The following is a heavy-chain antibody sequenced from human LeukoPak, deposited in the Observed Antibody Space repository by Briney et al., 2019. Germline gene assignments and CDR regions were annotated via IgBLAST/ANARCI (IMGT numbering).Heavy chain of an antibody. V-gene: IGHV1-46*02. D-gene: IGHD6-19*01. J-gene: IGHJ3*02. CDR1: RGTFNNVG. Sequence: ASVKVSCKTSRGTFNNVGLSWVRQAPGHGLEWMGIINPSGGSTSYAQKFQGRVTMTRDTSTSTVYMELSSLRSEDTAVYYCARDFPAVAGTRGPASDAFDIWGQGTMVTVSS. CDR3: ARDFPAVAGTRGPASDAFDI. CDR2: INPSGGST.